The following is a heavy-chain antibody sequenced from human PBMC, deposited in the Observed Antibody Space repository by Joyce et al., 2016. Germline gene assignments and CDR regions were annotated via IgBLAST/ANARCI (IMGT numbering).Heavy chain of an antibody. CDR1: GFSFSGYW. J-gene: IGHJ5*02. CDR2: INTDGSST. CDR3: VRGISARPGGPNWFDP. Sequence: EVQLVESGGGLVQPGGSLRLSCAASGFSFSGYWIHWVCQAPGKGLVWVSRINTDGSSTRFADSVKGRFTISRDNAKNTLYLQMNSLRAEDTAVYYCVRGISARPGGPNWFDPWGQGTLVTVSS. D-gene: IGHD6-6*01. V-gene: IGHV3-74*01.